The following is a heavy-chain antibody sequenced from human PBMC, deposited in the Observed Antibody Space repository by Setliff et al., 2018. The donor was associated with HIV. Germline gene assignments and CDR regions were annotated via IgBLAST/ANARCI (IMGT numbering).Heavy chain of an antibody. D-gene: IGHD2-2*02. CDR2: IYTSGST. V-gene: IGHV4-4*09. J-gene: IGHJ4*02. CDR3: ARQERYCTSADCYRYFNY. Sequence: SETLSLTCSVSGGSISTYYWTWIRQPPGKGLEWIGYIYTSGSTSYNPSLKSRLTISLDTSKNQFSLKLSSVTAADTAVYYCARQERYCTSADCYRYFNYWGQGTLVTVSS. CDR1: GGSISTYY.